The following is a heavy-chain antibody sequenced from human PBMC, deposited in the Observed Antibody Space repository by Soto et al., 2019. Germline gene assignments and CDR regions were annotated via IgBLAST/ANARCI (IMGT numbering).Heavy chain of an antibody. Sequence: EVQLVESGGGLVKPGGSLRLSCAASGFTFSSYSMNWDRQAPGKGLEWVSSISSSSSYIYYADSVKGRFTISRDNAKNSLYLQMNSLRAEDTAVYYCARAPGELHFDYWGQGTLVTVSS. V-gene: IGHV3-21*01. J-gene: IGHJ4*02. CDR1: GFTFSSYS. CDR2: ISSSSSYI. CDR3: ARAPGELHFDY. D-gene: IGHD1-26*01.